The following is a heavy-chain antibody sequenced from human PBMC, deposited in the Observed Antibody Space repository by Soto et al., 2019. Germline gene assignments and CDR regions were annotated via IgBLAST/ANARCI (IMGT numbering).Heavy chain of an antibody. J-gene: IGHJ3*02. CDR1: GFSLSTSGMC. V-gene: IGHV2-70*01. CDR2: IDWDDDK. D-gene: IGHD4-17*01. CDR3: ARSLYDYGDYFYLVAFDI. Sequence: SGPTLVNPTQTLTLTCTFSGFSLSTSGMCVSWIRQPPGKALEWLALIDWDDDKYYSTSLKTRLTISKDTSKNQVVLTMTNMDPVDTATYYCARSLYDYGDYFYLVAFDIWGQGTMVTVSS.